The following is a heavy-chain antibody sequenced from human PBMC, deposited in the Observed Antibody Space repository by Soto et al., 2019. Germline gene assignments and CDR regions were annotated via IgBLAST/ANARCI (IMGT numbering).Heavy chain of an antibody. J-gene: IGHJ6*02. Sequence: HPGGSLRLSCAASGFAFSSYDMHWVRQATGKGLEWVSAIGTAGDPYYPGSVKGRFTISRENAKNSLYLQMNSLRAGDTAVYYCARGGKQLGRDYYYYYGMDVWGQGTTVTVSS. V-gene: IGHV3-13*05. CDR3: ARGGKQLGRDYYYYYGMDV. CDR2: IGTAGDP. CDR1: GFAFSSYD. D-gene: IGHD6-6*01.